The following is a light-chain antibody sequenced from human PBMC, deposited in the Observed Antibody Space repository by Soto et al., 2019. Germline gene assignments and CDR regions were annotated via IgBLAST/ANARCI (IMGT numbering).Light chain of an antibody. CDR2: ATS. V-gene: IGKV1-17*01. Sequence: DIQMTQSPSSLSASVGDRVTITCRASQGISKDLGWYQQKPGIAPRHLIYATSKLQSGVPSRFSGSGSATEFTLTISSLQPEDFATYYCLQHNCYPLTFGGGTKVEIK. CDR1: QGISKD. J-gene: IGKJ4*01. CDR3: LQHNCYPLT.